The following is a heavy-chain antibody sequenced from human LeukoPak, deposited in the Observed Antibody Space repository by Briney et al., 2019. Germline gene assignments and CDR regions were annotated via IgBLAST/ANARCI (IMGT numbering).Heavy chain of an antibody. CDR2: IYYSGST. V-gene: IGHV4-61*01. J-gene: IGHJ4*02. Sequence: SETLSLPCTVSGGSVSSGSYYWSWIRQPPGKGLEWIGYIYYSGSTNYNPSLKSRVTISVDTSKNQFSLKLSSVTAADTAVYYCATYSSAMVHYWGQGTLVTVSS. D-gene: IGHD3-10*01. CDR3: ATYSSAMVHY. CDR1: GGSVSSGSYY.